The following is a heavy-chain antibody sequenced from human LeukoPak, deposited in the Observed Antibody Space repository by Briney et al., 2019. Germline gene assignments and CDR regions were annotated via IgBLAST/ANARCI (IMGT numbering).Heavy chain of an antibody. Sequence: ALVKVSCKASGYTFTGYYMHWVRQAPGQGLEWMGWINPNSGGTNYAQKFQGRVTMTRDTSISTAYMELSRLRSDDTAVYYCARTITIFGVVISPGAFDIWGQGTMVTVSS. D-gene: IGHD3-3*01. CDR1: GYTFTGYY. CDR3: ARTITIFGVVISPGAFDI. V-gene: IGHV1-2*02. CDR2: INPNSGGT. J-gene: IGHJ3*02.